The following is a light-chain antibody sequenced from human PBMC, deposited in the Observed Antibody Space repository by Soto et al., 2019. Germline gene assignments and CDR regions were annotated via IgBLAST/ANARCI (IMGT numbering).Light chain of an antibody. CDR2: DAS. CDR1: QDISNY. J-gene: IGKJ5*01. CDR3: QQYDNLLPG. Sequence: DIQMTQSPSSLSASVGDRVTITCQASQDISNYLNWYQQKPGKAPKLLIYDASNLETGVPSRFSGSGSGTDFTFTISSLQPEDTATYYCQQYDNLLPGFGQGTRLEIK. V-gene: IGKV1-33*01.